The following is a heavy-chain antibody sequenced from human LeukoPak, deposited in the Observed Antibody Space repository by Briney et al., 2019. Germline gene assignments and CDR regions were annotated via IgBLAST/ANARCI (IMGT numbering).Heavy chain of an antibody. J-gene: IGHJ6*03. D-gene: IGHD3-10*01. CDR3: ARSYGSGSYYTYYYYMDV. Sequence: SETLSLTCAVSGGSISSHYWSWIRQPPGKGLEWIGYIYYSGSTNYNPSLKSRVTISVDTSKNQFSLKLSSVTAADTAVYYCARSYGSGSYYTYYYYMDVWGKGTTVTDSS. CDR1: GGSISSHY. V-gene: IGHV4-59*11. CDR2: IYYSGST.